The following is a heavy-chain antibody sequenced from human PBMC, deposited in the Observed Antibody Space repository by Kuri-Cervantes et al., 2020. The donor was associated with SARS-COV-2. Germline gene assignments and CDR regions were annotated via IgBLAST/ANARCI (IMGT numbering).Heavy chain of an antibody. D-gene: IGHD3-3*01. CDR1: GCTFSSYA. CDR2: IIPIFGTA. Sequence: SVNVSCKATGCTFSSYAISWVRQAPGQGLEWMGGIIPIFGTANYARKFQGRVTLTADESTSTAYMELNSLRSEDTAVYYCASLITIFGVVRAEYFQHWGQGTLVTVSS. CDR3: ASLITIFGVVRAEYFQH. V-gene: IGHV1-69*13. J-gene: IGHJ1*01.